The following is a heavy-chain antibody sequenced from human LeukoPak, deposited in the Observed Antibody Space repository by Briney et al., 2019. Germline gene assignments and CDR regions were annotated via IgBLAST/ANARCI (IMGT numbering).Heavy chain of an antibody. CDR2: ISSSSSSCI. D-gene: IGHD1-7*01. J-gene: IGHJ4*02. Sequence: GGSLRLSCAASGFTFSSYAMSWVRQAPGKGLEWVSSISSSSSSCIYYADSVKGRFTISRDNAKNSLYLQMNSLRAEDTAVYYCAKGRRAPLVGTITKSWIDYWGQGTLVTVSS. V-gene: IGHV3-21*04. CDR1: GFTFSSYA. CDR3: AKGRRAPLVGTITKSWIDY.